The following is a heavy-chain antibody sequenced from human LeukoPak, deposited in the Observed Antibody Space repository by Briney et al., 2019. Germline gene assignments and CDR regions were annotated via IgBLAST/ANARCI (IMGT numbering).Heavy chain of an antibody. Sequence: GGSLRLPCAVTGFNLRTYWIHWVRHSPGRGLEWVARINGEGSRISYADSVRGRLTISRDNAKNTAYLQMNSLRAENTALYYCARDPGYYYYGMDVWGQGTTVVVSS. J-gene: IGHJ6*02. CDR2: INGEGSRI. CDR1: GFNLRTYW. V-gene: IGHV3-74*01. CDR3: ARDPGYYYYGMDV.